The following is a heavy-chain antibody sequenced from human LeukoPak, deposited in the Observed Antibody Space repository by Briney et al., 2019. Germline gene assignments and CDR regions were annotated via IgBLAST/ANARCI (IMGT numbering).Heavy chain of an antibody. CDR3: ARSTVVTLYYYYYYYMDV. CDR1: GGTFSSYA. J-gene: IGHJ6*03. CDR2: IIPIFGTA. V-gene: IGHV1-69*13. D-gene: IGHD4-23*01. Sequence: GASVKVSCKASGGTFSSYATSWVRQAPGQGLEWMGGIIPIFGTANYAQKFQDRVSITADESTSTAYMELSSLRSEDTAVYYCARSTVVTLYYYYYYYMDVWGKGTTVTVSS.